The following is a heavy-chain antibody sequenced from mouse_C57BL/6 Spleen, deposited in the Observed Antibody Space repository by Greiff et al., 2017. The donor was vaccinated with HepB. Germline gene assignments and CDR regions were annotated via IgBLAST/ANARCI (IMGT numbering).Heavy chain of an antibody. J-gene: IGHJ4*01. V-gene: IGHV5-9-1*02. Sequence: DVMLVESGEGLVKPGGSLKLSCAASGFTFSSYAMSWVRQTPEKRLEWVAYISSGGDYIYYADTVKGRFTISRDNARNTLYLQMSSLKSEDTAMYYCTREDSYYAMDYWGQGTSVTVSS. CDR2: ISSGGDYI. CDR3: TREDSYYAMDY. CDR1: GFTFSSYA.